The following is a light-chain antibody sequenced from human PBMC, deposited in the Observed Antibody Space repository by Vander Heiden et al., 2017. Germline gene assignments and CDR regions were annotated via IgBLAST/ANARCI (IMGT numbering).Light chain of an antibody. J-gene: IGKJ2*01. V-gene: IGKV4-1*01. CDR3: QQYYSTPYT. CDR1: QSVIFSSNDKNY. Sequence: DIVMTQSPASLAVSLGERATIHCKSSQSVIFSSNDKNYLAWYQQKAGQPPKLLIYWASTRESGVPDRFSGSGSGTDFTLTISSLQAEDVAVYYCQQYYSTPYTFGQGTKV. CDR2: WAS.